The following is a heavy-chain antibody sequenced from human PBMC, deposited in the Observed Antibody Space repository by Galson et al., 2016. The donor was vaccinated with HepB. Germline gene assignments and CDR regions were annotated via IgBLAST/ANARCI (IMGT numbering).Heavy chain of an antibody. CDR2: IHYSGST. Sequence: TLSLTCTISGGSISRGGSYWSWIRQHPGKGLEWIGYIHYSGSTYYNPSLRSRVTMSIGSSTTQFSLRLTSVTAADTAVYFCARDLGGDYWYFDLWGRGTLVTVSS. V-gene: IGHV4-31*03. D-gene: IGHD2-21*01. CDR3: ARDLGGDYWYFDL. CDR1: GGSISRGGSY. J-gene: IGHJ2*01.